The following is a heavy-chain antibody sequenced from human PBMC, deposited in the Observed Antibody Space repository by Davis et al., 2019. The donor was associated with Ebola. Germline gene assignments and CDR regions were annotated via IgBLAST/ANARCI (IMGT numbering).Heavy chain of an antibody. Sequence: PGGSLRLSCTVSGGSISNNYWSWIRQPAGKGLEWIGRIYSTGSTNYNPSLKSRITMSVDTSKNHFSLRLNSVTAADTAIFFCARDRYHESSGHDHYFDYWGQGILVTVSS. CDR3: ARDRYHESSGHDHYFDY. J-gene: IGHJ4*02. CDR1: GGSISNNY. CDR2: IYSTGST. D-gene: IGHD3-22*01. V-gene: IGHV4-4*07.